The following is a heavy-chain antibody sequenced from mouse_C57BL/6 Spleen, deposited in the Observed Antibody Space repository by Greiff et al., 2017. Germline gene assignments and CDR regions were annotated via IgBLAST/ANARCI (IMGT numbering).Heavy chain of an antibody. D-gene: IGHD1-1*01. CDR1: GYTFTSYW. CDR2: IDPSDSET. Sequence: VQLQQPGAELVRPGSSVKLSCKASGYTFTSYWMHWVKQRPIQGLEWIGNIDPSDSETHYNQKFKDKATLTVDKSSSTAYMQLSSLTSEDSAVYHCARRAHYYGSSYGYYFDYWGQGTTLTVSS. J-gene: IGHJ2*01. V-gene: IGHV1-52*01. CDR3: ARRAHYYGSSYGYYFDY.